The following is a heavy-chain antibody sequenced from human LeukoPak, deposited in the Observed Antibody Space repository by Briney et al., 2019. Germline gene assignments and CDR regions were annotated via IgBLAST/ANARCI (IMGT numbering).Heavy chain of an antibody. CDR3: ARPYYYDSSGYDAFDI. Sequence: EASVKVSCKASGGTFSSYAISWVRQAPGQGLEWMGGIIPIFGTANYAQKFQGRATITADESTSTAYMELSSLRSEDTAVYYCARPYYYDSSGYDAFDIWGQGTMVTVSS. CDR2: IIPIFGTA. CDR1: GGTFSSYA. D-gene: IGHD3-22*01. V-gene: IGHV1-69*01. J-gene: IGHJ3*02.